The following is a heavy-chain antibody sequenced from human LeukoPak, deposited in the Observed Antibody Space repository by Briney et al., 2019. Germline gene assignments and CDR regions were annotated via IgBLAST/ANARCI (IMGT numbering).Heavy chain of an antibody. CDR3: ALRGWIGGYYYYMDV. V-gene: IGHV1-69*13. CDR2: IIPIFGTA. CDR1: GGTFSSYA. J-gene: IGHJ6*03. D-gene: IGHD2-15*01. Sequence: ASVKVSCKASGGTFSSYAISWVRQAPGQGLEWMGGIIPIFGTANYAQKFQGRVTITADESTSTAYMELSSLRSEDTAVYYCALRGWIGGYYYYMDVWGKGTTVTVSS.